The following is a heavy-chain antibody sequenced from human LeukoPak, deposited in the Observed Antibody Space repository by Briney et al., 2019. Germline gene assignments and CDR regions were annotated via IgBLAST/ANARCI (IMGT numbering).Heavy chain of an antibody. J-gene: IGHJ5*02. Sequence: PSETLSLTCTVSGGSISSGDYYWSWIRQPPGKGLEWIGYIYYSGSTYYNPSLKSRVTMSVDTSKNQFSLKLSSVTAADTAVYYCARGHVAARPLWFDPWGQGTLVTVSS. CDR1: GGSISSGDYY. CDR2: IYYSGST. V-gene: IGHV4-30-4*01. CDR3: ARGHVAARPLWFDP. D-gene: IGHD6-6*01.